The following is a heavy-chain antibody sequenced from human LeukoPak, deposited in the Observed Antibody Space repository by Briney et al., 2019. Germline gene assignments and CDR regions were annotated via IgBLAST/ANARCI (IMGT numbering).Heavy chain of an antibody. D-gene: IGHD3-10*01. CDR2: INHSGST. CDR3: ARLGCYGSGSSLLH. CDR1: GGSFSGYY. V-gene: IGHV4-34*01. J-gene: IGHJ4*02. Sequence: SETLSLTCAVYGGSFSGYYWSWIRQPPGKGLEWIGEINHSGSTNYNPSLKSRVTISVDTSKNQFSLKLSSVTAADTAVYYCARLGCYGSGSSLLHWGQGTLVTVSS.